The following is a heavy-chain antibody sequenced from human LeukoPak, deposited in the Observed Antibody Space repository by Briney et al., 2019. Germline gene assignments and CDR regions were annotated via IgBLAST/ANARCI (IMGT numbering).Heavy chain of an antibody. V-gene: IGHV3-74*01. Sequence: GGPLRLSCAPSGFPYRIYWMQGVRDAPGRALVWVTRSNSYETSISYAVSVKGRFTIYRDNPKITLYLQMNSLRAEDTAVYYCAREVGYGPSWWFDPWGQGTLVTVSS. CDR1: GFPYRIYW. J-gene: IGHJ5*02. CDR2: SNSYETSI. D-gene: IGHD4-17*01. CDR3: AREVGYGPSWWFDP.